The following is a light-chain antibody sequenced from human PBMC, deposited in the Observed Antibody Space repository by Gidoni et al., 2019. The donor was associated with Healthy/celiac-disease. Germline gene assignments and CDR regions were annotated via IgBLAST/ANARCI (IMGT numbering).Light chain of an antibody. CDR2: GAS. CDR1: QSVSSSY. CDR3: QQYGSSPPT. J-gene: IGKJ5*01. Sequence: EIVLTQSPGTLSLSPGERATLSCRASQSVSSSYLAWYQQKPGQAPRLLIYGASSRATGIPDRFSGSGSGTDFTLTISRLDPEDFAVYYCQQYGSSPPTFXXXTRLEIK. V-gene: IGKV3-20*01.